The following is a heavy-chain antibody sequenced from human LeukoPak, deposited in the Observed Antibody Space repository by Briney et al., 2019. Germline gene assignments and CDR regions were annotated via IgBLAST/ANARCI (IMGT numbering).Heavy chain of an antibody. J-gene: IGHJ5*02. V-gene: IGHV1-8*01. Sequence: GASAKVSCKASGYTFTSYDINWVRQATGQGLEWMGWMNPNSGNTGYAQKFQGRVTMTRNTSISTAYMELSSLRSEDTAVYYCARARTGWYDFWSGYYQGGFDPWGQGTLVTVSS. CDR1: GYTFTSYD. CDR2: MNPNSGNT. CDR3: ARARTGWYDFWSGYYQGGFDP. D-gene: IGHD3-3*01.